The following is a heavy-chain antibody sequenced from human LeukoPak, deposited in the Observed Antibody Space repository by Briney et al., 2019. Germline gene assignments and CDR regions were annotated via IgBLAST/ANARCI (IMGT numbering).Heavy chain of an antibody. J-gene: IGHJ4*02. V-gene: IGHV3-48*04. CDR2: ISSSSSTI. Sequence: GGSLRLSCAASGFTFSSYSMNWVRQAPGKGLEWVSYISSSSSTIYYADSVKGRFTISRDNAKNSLYLQMNSLRAEDTAVYYCAKSPGYSSSWFAYWGQGTLVTVSS. CDR1: GFTFSSYS. CDR3: AKSPGYSSSWFAY. D-gene: IGHD6-13*01.